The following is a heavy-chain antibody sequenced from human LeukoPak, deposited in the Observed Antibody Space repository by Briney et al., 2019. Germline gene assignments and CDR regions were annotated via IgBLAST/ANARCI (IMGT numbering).Heavy chain of an antibody. J-gene: IGHJ4*02. CDR3: ARGCGRPSRCFAD. D-gene: IGHD1-26*01. CDR2: ISGSGGGT. CDR1: GFTFSSYA. Sequence: GGSLRLSCAASGFTFSSYAMSWVRQAPEKGLEWVSTISGSGGGTYYADSVKGRFTISRDDSRNTLFLQMNSLRVEDTAVYYCARGCGRPSRCFADWGQGTLVSVSS. V-gene: IGHV3-23*01.